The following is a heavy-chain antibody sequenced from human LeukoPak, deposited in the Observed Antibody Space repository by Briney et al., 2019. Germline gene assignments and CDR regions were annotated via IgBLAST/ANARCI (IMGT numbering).Heavy chain of an antibody. J-gene: IGHJ5*02. V-gene: IGHV4-59*01. CDR1: GGSISSYY. CDR2: IYYSGRT. CDR3: ARVRRYCTNGVCPTGFDP. D-gene: IGHD2-8*01. Sequence: PSETPSLTCTVSGGSISSYYWSWIRQPPGKGLEWMGYIYYSGRTNYNPSLKSRVTISVDTSKTQFSLKLSSVTAADTAVYYCARVRRYCTNGVCPTGFDPWGQGTLVTVSS.